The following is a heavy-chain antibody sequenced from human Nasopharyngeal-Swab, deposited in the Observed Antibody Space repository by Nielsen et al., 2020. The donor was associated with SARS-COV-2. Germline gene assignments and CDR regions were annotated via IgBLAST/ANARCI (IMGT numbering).Heavy chain of an antibody. CDR1: GFTFSDYY. J-gene: IGHJ5*02. Sequence: GEFLKISCAASGFTFSDYYMSWIRQAPGKGLEWVSYISSSGSTIYYADSVKGRFTISRDNAKNSLYLQMNSLRAEDTAVYYCARDRHGYDILTGYRRANNWFDPWGQGTLVTVSS. CDR2: ISSSGSTI. V-gene: IGHV3-11*04. D-gene: IGHD3-9*01. CDR3: ARDRHGYDILTGYRRANNWFDP.